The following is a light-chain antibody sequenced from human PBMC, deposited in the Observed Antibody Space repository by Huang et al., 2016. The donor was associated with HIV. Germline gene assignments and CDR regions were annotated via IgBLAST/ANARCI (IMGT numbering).Light chain of an antibody. V-gene: IGKV1-39*01. Sequence: DIQMTQSPSSLSASVGDRVTITCRASQSSSSYLNWYQQKPGKAPKLLIYAASSLQSGVPSRFSGSGSGTDFTLTISSLQPEDFATYYCQQSYSTPQTFGQGTKLEIK. CDR3: QQSYSTPQT. CDR1: QSSSSY. J-gene: IGKJ2*01. CDR2: AAS.